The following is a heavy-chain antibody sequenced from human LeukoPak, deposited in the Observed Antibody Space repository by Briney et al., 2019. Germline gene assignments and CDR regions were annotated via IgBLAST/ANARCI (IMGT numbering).Heavy chain of an antibody. V-gene: IGHV4-4*07. CDR3: ARALAVADNFDY. D-gene: IGHD6-19*01. Sequence: SETLSLTCTVSGGSISSYYWSWIRQPAGKGLGWIGRIYTSGSTNYNPSLKSRVTMSVDTSKNQFSLKLSSVTAADTAVYYCARALAVADNFDYWGQGTLVTVSS. CDR2: IYTSGST. CDR1: GGSISSYY. J-gene: IGHJ4*02.